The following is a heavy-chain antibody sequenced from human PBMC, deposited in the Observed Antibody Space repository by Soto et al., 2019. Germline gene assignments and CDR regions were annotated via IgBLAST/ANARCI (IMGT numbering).Heavy chain of an antibody. CDR1: GGSISSYY. V-gene: IGHV4-59*01. CDR2: IYYSGST. Sequence: PSETQSLTYTVSGGSISSYYWSWIRQPPGKGLEWIGYIYYSGSTNYNPSLKSRVTISVDTSKNQFSLKLSSVTAADTAVYYCARDRNGDFDYWGQGTLVTVSS. D-gene: IGHD4-4*01. CDR3: ARDRNGDFDY. J-gene: IGHJ4*02.